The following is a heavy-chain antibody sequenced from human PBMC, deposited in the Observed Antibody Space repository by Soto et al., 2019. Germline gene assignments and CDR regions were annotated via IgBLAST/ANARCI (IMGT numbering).Heavy chain of an antibody. V-gene: IGHV4-30-2*01. J-gene: IGHJ4*02. CDR1: GGSISSGGYS. Sequence: QLQLQESGSGLVKPSQTLSLTCAVSGGSISSGGYSWTWIRQPPGKGLEWIGYIYHSGSTYYNASLKSRVTISVDRSKNQFSLKLSSVTAADTAVYYCARLYLGKHYFDYWGQGTLVTVSS. CDR3: ARLYLGKHYFDY. D-gene: IGHD1-26*01. CDR2: IYHSGST.